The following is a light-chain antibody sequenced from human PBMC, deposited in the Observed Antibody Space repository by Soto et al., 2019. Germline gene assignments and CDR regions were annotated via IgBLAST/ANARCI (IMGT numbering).Light chain of an antibody. V-gene: IGKV1-5*03. CDR2: KAS. J-gene: IGKJ1*01. Sequence: DIQMTQSPSTLSASVGDRVTITCRASQSISSWLAWYQQKPGKAPKLLIYKASILESGVPSRFSGSGSGTEFTLTISSLQPDHFATYYCQQYNTYWTFGQGTKVEIK. CDR3: QQYNTYWT. CDR1: QSISSW.